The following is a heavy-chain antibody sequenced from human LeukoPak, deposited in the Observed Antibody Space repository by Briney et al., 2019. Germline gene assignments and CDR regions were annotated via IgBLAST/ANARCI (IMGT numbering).Heavy chain of an antibody. Sequence: GRSLRLSCAASGFTFDDYAMHWVRQAPGKGLEGVSGMSWNSGSIGYADSVKGRFTISRDNAKNSLYLQMNSLRAEDTALYYCAKDSGSYYARRFDPWGQGTLVTVSS. CDR2: MSWNSGSI. CDR1: GFTFDDYA. CDR3: AKDSGSYYARRFDP. D-gene: IGHD1-26*01. V-gene: IGHV3-9*01. J-gene: IGHJ5*02.